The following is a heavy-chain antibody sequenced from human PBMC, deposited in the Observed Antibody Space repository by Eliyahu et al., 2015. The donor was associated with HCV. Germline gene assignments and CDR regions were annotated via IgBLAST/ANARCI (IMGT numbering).Heavy chain of an antibody. Sequence: EVQLVESGGGLVKPGGSXXLSCSXSGXMFXPXWLIWARQAPGKGLEWVGRIKSKTSGETREYAAPVNGRFSISGDDSKNTVDLQMNSLNTEDTAVYYCVADLSELPGYPADHWGQGTLVTVSS. CDR1: GXMFXPXW. J-gene: IGHJ4*02. D-gene: IGHD5-12*01. V-gene: IGHV3-15*01. CDR3: VADLSELPGYPADH. CDR2: IKSKTSGETR.